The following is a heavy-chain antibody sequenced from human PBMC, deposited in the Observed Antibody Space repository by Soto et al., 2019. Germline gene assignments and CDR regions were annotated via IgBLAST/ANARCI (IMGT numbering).Heavy chain of an antibody. CDR2: ISGSGGST. D-gene: IGHD6-19*01. J-gene: IGHJ5*02. CDR3: AKDGVQWLVTGLWFDH. V-gene: IGHV3-23*01. Sequence: XGSLRLSCAASGFTFSSYAMSWVRQAPGKGLEWVSAISGSGGSTYYADSVKGRFTISRDNSKNTLYLQMNSLRAEDTAVYYCAKDGVQWLVTGLWFDHWGQGTLVTVSS. CDR1: GFTFSSYA.